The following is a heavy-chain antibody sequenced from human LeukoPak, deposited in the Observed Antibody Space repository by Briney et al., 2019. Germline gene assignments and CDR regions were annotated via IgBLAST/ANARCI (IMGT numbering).Heavy chain of an antibody. CDR3: ARGPLGRGWYYFDY. V-gene: IGHV1-18*01. CDR1: GYTFTSYG. J-gene: IGHJ4*02. CDR2: ISAYNGNT. D-gene: IGHD6-19*01. Sequence: ASVKVSCKASGYTFTSYGISWVRQAPGQGLEWMGWISAYNGNTDYAQKLQGRVTMTTDTSTSTAYMELRSLRSDDTAVYYCARGPLGRGWYYFDYWGQGTLVTVSS.